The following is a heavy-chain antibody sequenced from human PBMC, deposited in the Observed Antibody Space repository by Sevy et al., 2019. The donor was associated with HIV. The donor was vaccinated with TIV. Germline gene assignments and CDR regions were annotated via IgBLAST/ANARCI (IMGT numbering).Heavy chain of an antibody. V-gene: IGHV3-21*01. Sequence: GGSLRLSCAASGFTFSNYSMNWVRQAPGKGLEWVSSISGSSRYIYYADSMKGRFTISRDNAKNSLYLQMNSLRAEDTAVYYCARVVAYCSGGSCFPGYYYGMDVWGQGSTVTVSS. D-gene: IGHD2-15*01. J-gene: IGHJ6*02. CDR2: ISGSSRYI. CDR3: ARVVAYCSGGSCFPGYYYGMDV. CDR1: GFTFSNYS.